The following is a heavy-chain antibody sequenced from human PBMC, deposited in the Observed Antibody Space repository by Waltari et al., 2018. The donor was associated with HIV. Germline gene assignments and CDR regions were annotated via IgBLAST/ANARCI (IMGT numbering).Heavy chain of an antibody. V-gene: IGHV1-46*01. CDR1: GYTFTSYY. Sequence: QVQLVQSGAEVKKPGASVKVSCKASGYTFTSYYMHWVRQAPGQGLEWMGIINPSGGSTSYAQKFQGRVTMTRDTSTSTVYMELSSLRSEDTAVYYCAMGGSGGSQKRTTYFDYWGQGTLVTVSS. CDR3: AMGGSGGSQKRTTYFDY. J-gene: IGHJ4*02. D-gene: IGHD2-15*01. CDR2: INPSGGST.